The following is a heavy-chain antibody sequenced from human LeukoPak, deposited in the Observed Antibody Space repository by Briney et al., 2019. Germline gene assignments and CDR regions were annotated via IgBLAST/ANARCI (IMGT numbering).Heavy chain of an antibody. CDR2: ISAGGGST. V-gene: IGHV3-23*01. CDR3: AKDAAGPEY. D-gene: IGHD6-13*01. J-gene: IGHJ4*02. Sequence: QSGGSLRLSCAVSGLTFSDYSMTWVRQAPGKGLFWVSGISAGGGSTYYADSVKGRFTISRDNSRNTLYLQMNSLRAEDTAVYYCAKDAAGPEYWGQGTLVTVSS. CDR1: GLTFSDYS.